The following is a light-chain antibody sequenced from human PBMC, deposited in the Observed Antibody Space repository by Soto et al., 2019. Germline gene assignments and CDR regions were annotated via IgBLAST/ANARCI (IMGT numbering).Light chain of an antibody. CDR2: GVN. J-gene: IGLJ1*01. CDR3: SSHSSSSAYYV. Sequence: SVLTQPASVSGSPGQSITISCTGTSSDIGYYDYVSWYQHHSGKAPKLIIYGVNNRPSGVSNRFSGSKSVNTASLTISGLQAEDEADYYCSSHSSSSAYYVFGTGTKVTVL. CDR1: SSDIGYYDY. V-gene: IGLV2-14*01.